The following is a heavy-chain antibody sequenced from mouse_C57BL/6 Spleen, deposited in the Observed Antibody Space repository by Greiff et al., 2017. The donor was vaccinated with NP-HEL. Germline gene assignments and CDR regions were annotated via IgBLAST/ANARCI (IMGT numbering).Heavy chain of an antibody. CDR3: ARDLAGTSDAMDY. V-gene: IGHV3-6*01. D-gene: IGHD4-1*01. Sequence: EVQLQESGPGLVKPSQSLSLTCSVTGYSITSGYYWNWIRQFPGNKLEWMGYISYDGSNNYNPSLKNRISITRDTSKNQFFLKLNSVTTEDTATYYCARDLAGTSDAMDYWGQGTSVTVSS. CDR1: GYSITSGYY. CDR2: ISYDGSN. J-gene: IGHJ4*01.